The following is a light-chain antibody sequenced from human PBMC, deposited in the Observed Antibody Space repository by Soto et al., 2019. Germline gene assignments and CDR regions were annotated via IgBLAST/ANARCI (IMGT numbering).Light chain of an antibody. Sequence: QSVLTQPASVPGSPGQSITISCTGTSSDVGSYDLVSWYQQHPGKAPKLMIYEGSKRPSGVANRFSGSKSGNTASLTISGLQAEDEADYYCCSYAGSSTYVFGTGTQLTVL. CDR3: CSYAGSSTYV. CDR1: SSDVGSYDL. J-gene: IGLJ1*01. CDR2: EGS. V-gene: IGLV2-23*01.